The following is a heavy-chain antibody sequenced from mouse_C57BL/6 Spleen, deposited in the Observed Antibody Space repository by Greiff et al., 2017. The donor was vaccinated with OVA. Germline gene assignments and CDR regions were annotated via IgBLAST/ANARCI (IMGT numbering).Heavy chain of an antibody. V-gene: IGHV14-3*01. J-gene: IGHJ4*01. CDR1: GFNIKNTY. CDR3: ARVVPTTGAMDY. Sequence: VQLKQSVAELVRPGASVKLSCTASGFNIKNTYMHWVKQRHEQGLAWIGRIDPANGNTKYARKLQGKATITAVTSSNTAYLQLSSRTSEDTAIYYCARVVPTTGAMDYWGQGTSVTVSS. CDR2: IDPANGNT. D-gene: IGHD1-1*01.